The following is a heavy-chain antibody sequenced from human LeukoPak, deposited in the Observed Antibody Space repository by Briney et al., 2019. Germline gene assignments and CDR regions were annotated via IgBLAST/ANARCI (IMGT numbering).Heavy chain of an antibody. V-gene: IGHV3-11*01. CDR2: ISSSGSTI. Sequence: PGGSLRLSCAASGFTFSDYYMSWIRQAPGKGLEWVSYISSSGSTIYYADSVKGRFTISRDNAKNSLYLQMNSLRAEDTAVYYCARVPTYCSSTSCYTISFDYWGQGTLVTVSS. CDR1: GFTFSDYY. CDR3: ARVPTYCSSTSCYTISFDY. J-gene: IGHJ4*02. D-gene: IGHD2-2*02.